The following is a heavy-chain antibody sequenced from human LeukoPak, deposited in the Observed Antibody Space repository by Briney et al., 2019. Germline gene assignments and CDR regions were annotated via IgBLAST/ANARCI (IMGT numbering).Heavy chain of an antibody. CDR2: IYSGGST. D-gene: IGHD3-22*01. J-gene: IGHJ4*02. CDR1: GFTFSNYA. Sequence: AGGSLRLSCVASGFTFSNYAMSWVRQAPGKGLEWVSVIYSGGSTYYADSVKGRFTISRDNSKNTLYLQMNSLRAEDTAVYYCARMAYYYDSSGLSNDYWGQGTLVTVSS. V-gene: IGHV3-53*01. CDR3: ARMAYYYDSSGLSNDY.